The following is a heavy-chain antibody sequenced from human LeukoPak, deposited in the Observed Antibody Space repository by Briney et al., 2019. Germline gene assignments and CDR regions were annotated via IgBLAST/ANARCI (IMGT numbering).Heavy chain of an antibody. J-gene: IGHJ4*02. CDR1: GYTLTSYD. CDR2: MNPNSGRT. CDR3: TRETSSRYFDY. Sequence: VASVRVSCKASGYTLTSYDINWVRQAPGQGLEWMGWMNPNSGRTGYAQNFQGRITITRNTSISTAYMELSSLRSEDTAVYYCTRETSSRYFDYWGQGTLVTVSS. V-gene: IGHV1-8*01.